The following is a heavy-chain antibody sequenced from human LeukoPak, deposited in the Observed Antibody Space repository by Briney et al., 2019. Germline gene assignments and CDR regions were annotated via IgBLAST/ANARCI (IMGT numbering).Heavy chain of an antibody. J-gene: IGHJ4*02. CDR2: IYSGGDP. CDR3: ARGPGYSSGWYVLSVDY. D-gene: IGHD6-19*01. Sequence: GGSLRLSCAASGFTVSSSYMSWVRQAPGKGLEWVSLIYSGGDPYYADSVKGRFTTPRDNSKNMLYLQMNSLSAEDTAVYYCARGPGYSSGWYVLSVDYWGQGTLVTVSS. V-gene: IGHV3-53*05. CDR1: GFTVSSSY.